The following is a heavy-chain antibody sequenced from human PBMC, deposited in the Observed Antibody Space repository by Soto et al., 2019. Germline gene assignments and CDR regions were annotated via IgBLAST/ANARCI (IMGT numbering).Heavy chain of an antibody. CDR2: INPASGSK. CDR1: GYTFTHYY. V-gene: IGHV1-46*01. CDR3: ARDLAAGDH. Sequence: QVQLVQSGSEVKKPGASVKLSCRTSGYTFTHYYIHWVRQAPGQGLEWLAIINPASGSKNYEQDFQRRVTLPMDTSTTAVYMEMSGLRAEDTASFYCARDLAAGDHWGQGTLVTVSS. J-gene: IGHJ4*02. D-gene: IGHD6-13*01.